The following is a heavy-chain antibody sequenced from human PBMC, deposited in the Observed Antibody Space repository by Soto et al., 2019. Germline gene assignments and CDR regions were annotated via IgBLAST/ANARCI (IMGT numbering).Heavy chain of an antibody. D-gene: IGHD3-22*01. J-gene: IGHJ4*02. Sequence: PGESLKISCKGSGYSFTSYWISWVRQMPGKGLEWMGRIDPSDSYTNYSPSFQGHVTISADKSISTAYLQWSSLKASDTAMYYCARPGADNLYYYDSSGYYSNWGQGTLVTVYS. CDR2: IDPSDSYT. CDR1: GYSFTSYW. CDR3: ARPGADNLYYYDSSGYYSN. V-gene: IGHV5-10-1*01.